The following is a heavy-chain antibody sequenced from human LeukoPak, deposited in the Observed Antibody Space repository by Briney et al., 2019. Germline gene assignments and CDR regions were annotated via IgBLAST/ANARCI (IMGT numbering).Heavy chain of an antibody. CDR2: IWYDGSNI. D-gene: IGHD2-15*01. J-gene: IGHJ4*02. CDR1: GFTFSDYG. V-gene: IGHV3-33*01. Sequence: GRSLRLSCAASGFTFSDYGMHWVRQAPGKGLEWVAVIWYDGSNIYYADSVKGRFTISRDNSRNTLYLQMNSLRAEDTAIYYCAIGGWLDYWGQGTLVTVSS. CDR3: AIGGWLDY.